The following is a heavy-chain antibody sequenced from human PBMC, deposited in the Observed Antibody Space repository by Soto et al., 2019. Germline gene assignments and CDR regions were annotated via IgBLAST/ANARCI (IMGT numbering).Heavy chain of an antibody. V-gene: IGHV3-30-3*01. CDR2: ISYDGSNK. D-gene: IGHD3-3*01. Sequence: GGSLRLSCAASGFTFSSYAMHWVRQAPGKGLEWVAVISYDGSNKYYADSVKGRFTISRDNSKNTLYLQMNSLRAEDTAVYYCARDGDRYDFWSGYYDYWGQGTLVTVSS. CDR1: GFTFSSYA. J-gene: IGHJ4*02. CDR3: ARDGDRYDFWSGYYDY.